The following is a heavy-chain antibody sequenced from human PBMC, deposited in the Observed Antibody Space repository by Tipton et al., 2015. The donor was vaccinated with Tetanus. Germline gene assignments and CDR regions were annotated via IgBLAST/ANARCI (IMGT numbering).Heavy chain of an antibody. CDR2: IYSGGST. J-gene: IGHJ4*02. CDR1: GFTVSSNY. Sequence: SLRLSCAASGFTVSSNYMSRVRQAPGKGLEWVSVIYSGGSTYYADSVKGRFTISRDNSKNTLYLQMNSLRAEDTAVYYCARAEYDSSGYYPLWGQGTLVTVPS. CDR3: ARAEYDSSGYYPL. D-gene: IGHD3-22*01. V-gene: IGHV3-53*01.